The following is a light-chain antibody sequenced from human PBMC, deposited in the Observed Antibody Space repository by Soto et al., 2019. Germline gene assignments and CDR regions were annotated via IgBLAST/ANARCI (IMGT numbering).Light chain of an antibody. CDR1: QSVSKNY. CDR2: GAT. Sequence: EIWLTQYPGTLSLSPGERATLSCRASQSVSKNYLAWYQQKTGQAPRLLIYGATSRATGIPERLSGSGYGTDFTITISRMEPEDFEVYYCQQYGSKPVTFGHGTKVDIK. V-gene: IGKV3-20*01. CDR3: QQYGSKPVT. J-gene: IGKJ1*01.